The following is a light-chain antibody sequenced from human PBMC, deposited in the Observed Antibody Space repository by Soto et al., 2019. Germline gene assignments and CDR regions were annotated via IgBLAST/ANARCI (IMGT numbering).Light chain of an antibody. CDR3: SSYTSSSTLHV. CDR2: DVS. V-gene: IGLV2-14*01. CDR1: SSDVGGYNY. Sequence: QSALTQPASVSGSPGQSITISCTGTSSDVGGYNYVSWYQQHPGKAPKFMIYDVSNRPSGVSNRFSGSKSGNTASLTISGLQADDEADYYCSSYTSSSTLHVFGTGTKVTVL. J-gene: IGLJ1*01.